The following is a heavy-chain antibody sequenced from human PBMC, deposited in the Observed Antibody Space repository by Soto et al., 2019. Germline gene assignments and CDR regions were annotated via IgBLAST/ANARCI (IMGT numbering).Heavy chain of an antibody. Sequence: GGSLRLSCATSGFTFSSYEMNWVRQAPGKGLEWVSYISSSGSTIYYADSVKGRFAISRDNAKNSLYLQMDSLRAEDTAVYYCARDQEAGSFFPYYYGMDVWGQGTTVTVSS. D-gene: IGHD6-13*01. CDR2: ISSSGSTI. J-gene: IGHJ6*02. CDR3: ARDQEAGSFFPYYYGMDV. V-gene: IGHV3-48*03. CDR1: GFTFSSYE.